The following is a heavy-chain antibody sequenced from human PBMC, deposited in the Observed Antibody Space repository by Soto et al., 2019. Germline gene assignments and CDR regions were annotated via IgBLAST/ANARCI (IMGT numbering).Heavy chain of an antibody. Sequence: QVQLQQWGAGLLKPSETLSLTCAVYGGSFSGYYWSWIRQPPGKGLEWIGEINHSGSTNYNPSLKSRVTISVDTSKNQFALKLSSVTAADTAVYYCARGLAVLHWGQGTLVTVSS. CDR3: ARGLAVLH. CDR1: GGSFSGYY. CDR2: INHSGST. J-gene: IGHJ4*02. D-gene: IGHD6-19*01. V-gene: IGHV4-34*01.